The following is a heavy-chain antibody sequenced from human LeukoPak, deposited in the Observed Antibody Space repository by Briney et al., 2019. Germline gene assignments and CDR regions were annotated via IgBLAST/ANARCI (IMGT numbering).Heavy chain of an antibody. Sequence: GASVKVSCKASGCTFTSYGISWVRQAPGQGLEWMGWISAYNGNTNYAQKLQGRVTMTTDTSTGTAYMELRSLRSDDTAVYYCARGADGGPTYYFDYWGQGTLVTVSS. D-gene: IGHD4-23*01. J-gene: IGHJ4*02. V-gene: IGHV1-18*01. CDR2: ISAYNGNT. CDR1: GCTFTSYG. CDR3: ARGADGGPTYYFDY.